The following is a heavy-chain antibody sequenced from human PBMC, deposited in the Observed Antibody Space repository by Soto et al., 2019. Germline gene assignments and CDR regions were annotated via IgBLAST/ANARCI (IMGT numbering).Heavy chain of an antibody. D-gene: IGHD3-10*01. Sequence: SETLSLTCTVSGVSIISYYWSWIRQPPGKGLEWIGYIYYSGGTYYNPSLKSRVTISVDTSKNQFSLKLSSVTAADTAVYYCARDMGGAHAFDIWGQGTMVTVSS. CDR1: GVSIISYY. V-gene: IGHV4-59*12. CDR3: ARDMGGAHAFDI. CDR2: IYYSGGT. J-gene: IGHJ3*02.